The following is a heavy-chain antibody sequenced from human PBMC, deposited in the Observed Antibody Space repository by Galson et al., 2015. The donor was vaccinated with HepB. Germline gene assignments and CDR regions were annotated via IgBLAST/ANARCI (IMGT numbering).Heavy chain of an antibody. CDR2: IWYDGSNK. CDR1: GFTFNNYA. J-gene: IGHJ3*02. V-gene: IGHV3-33*06. Sequence: SLRLSCAASGFTFNNYAMHWVRHAPGKGLEWVALIWYDGSNKYYADSVKGRFTISRDNSKNTLYLQMDSLRADDTAVYFCAKTSGMAVAGNDAFDIPGQGTMVTVSS. CDR3: AKTSGMAVAGNDAFDI. D-gene: IGHD6-19*01.